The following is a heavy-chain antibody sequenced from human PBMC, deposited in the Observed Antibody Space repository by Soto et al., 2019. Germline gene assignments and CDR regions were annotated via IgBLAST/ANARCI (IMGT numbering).Heavy chain of an antibody. V-gene: IGHV1-24*01. CDR3: AACSGIAAAGTLKGYYYYYGMDV. D-gene: IGHD6-13*01. CDR2: FDPEDGET. J-gene: IGHJ6*02. CDR1: GYTLTELS. Sequence: ASVKVSCKVSGYTLTELSMHWVRQAPGKGLEWMGGFDPEDGETIYAQKFQGRVTMTEDTSTDTAYMELSSLRSEDTAVYYCAACSGIAAAGTLKGYYYYYGMDVWGQGTTVTVSS.